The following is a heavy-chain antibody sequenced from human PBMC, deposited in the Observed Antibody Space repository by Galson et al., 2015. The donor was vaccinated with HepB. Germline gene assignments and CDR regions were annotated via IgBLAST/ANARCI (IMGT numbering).Heavy chain of an antibody. D-gene: IGHD1-26*01. V-gene: IGHV3-48*04. CDR3: ARDVGDFYYYGMDV. CDR1: GFTFSSYS. Sequence: SLRLSCAAPGFTFSSYSMHWVRQAPGKGLEWVSYISGSSSSIYYADSVKGRLAISRDNAKKSLSLQMNSLRAEDTAVYYCARDVGDFYYYGMDVWGQGTTVTVSS. CDR2: ISGSSSSI. J-gene: IGHJ6*02.